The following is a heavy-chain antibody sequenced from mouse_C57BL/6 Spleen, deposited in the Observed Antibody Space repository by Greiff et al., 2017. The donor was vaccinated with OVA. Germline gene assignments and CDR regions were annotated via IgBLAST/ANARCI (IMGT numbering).Heavy chain of an antibody. Sequence: VQLQQSGAELVKPGASVKMSCKASGYTFTSYWITWVKQRPGQGLEWIGDIYPGSGSTNYNEKFKSKATLTVDTSSSTAYMQLSSLISEDSAVYYCARRDDYDSFAYWGQGTLVTVSA. CDR1: GYTFTSYW. V-gene: IGHV1-55*01. D-gene: IGHD2-4*01. J-gene: IGHJ3*01. CDR3: ARRDDYDSFAY. CDR2: IYPGSGST.